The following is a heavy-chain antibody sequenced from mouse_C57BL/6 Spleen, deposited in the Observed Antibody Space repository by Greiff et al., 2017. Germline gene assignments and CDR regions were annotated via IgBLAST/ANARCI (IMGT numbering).Heavy chain of an antibody. CDR2: IWGVGST. J-gene: IGHJ3*01. D-gene: IGHD2-3*01. Sequence: VMLVESGPGLVAPSQSLSITCTVSGFSLTSYGVDWVRQSPGKGLEWLGVIWGVGSTNYNSALKSRLSISKDNSKSQVFLKMNSLQTDDTAMYYCASGDGSWFAYWGQGTLVTVSA. V-gene: IGHV2-6*01. CDR3: ASGDGSWFAY. CDR1: GFSLTSYG.